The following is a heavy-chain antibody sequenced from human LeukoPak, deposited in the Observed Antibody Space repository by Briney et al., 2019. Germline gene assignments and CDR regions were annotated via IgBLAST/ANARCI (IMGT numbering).Heavy chain of an antibody. J-gene: IGHJ4*02. Sequence: ASVKVSCKASGYTFTSYDINWVRQATGQGLEWMGWMNPNSGNTGYAQKFQGRVTMTRNTSISTAYMELSSLRSEDTAVYYCARGKLRITIFGVVPSPYYFDYWGQGTLVTVSS. V-gene: IGHV1-8*01. D-gene: IGHD3-3*01. CDR1: GYTFTSYD. CDR3: ARGKLRITIFGVVPSPYYFDY. CDR2: MNPNSGNT.